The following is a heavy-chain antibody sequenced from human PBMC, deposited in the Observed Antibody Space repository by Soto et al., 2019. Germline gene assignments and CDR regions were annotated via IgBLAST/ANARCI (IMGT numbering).Heavy chain of an antibody. Sequence: ASVKVSCKASGYTFTSYAMHWVRQAPGQRLEWMGWINAGNSNTKYSQKFQGRVTITRDTSASTAYMELSSLRSEDTAVYYCASSSYFVAPFDYWGQGTLVTVSS. CDR1: GYTFTSYA. CDR2: INAGNSNT. V-gene: IGHV1-3*01. CDR3: ASSSYFVAPFDY. J-gene: IGHJ4*02. D-gene: IGHD3-9*01.